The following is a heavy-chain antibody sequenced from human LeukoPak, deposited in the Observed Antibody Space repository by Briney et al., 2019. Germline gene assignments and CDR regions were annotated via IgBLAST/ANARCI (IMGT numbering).Heavy chain of an antibody. CDR1: GFTFSSYA. J-gene: IGHJ4*02. Sequence: GGSLRLSCAASGFTFSSYAMHWVRQAPGKGLEWVAVISYDGSNKYYADSVKGRFTISRDNSKNTLYLQMNSLRAEDTAEYYCAREGRGYDSSGYTGGYFDYWGQGTLVTVSS. V-gene: IGHV3-30-3*01. CDR3: AREGRGYDSSGYTGGYFDY. CDR2: ISYDGSNK. D-gene: IGHD3-22*01.